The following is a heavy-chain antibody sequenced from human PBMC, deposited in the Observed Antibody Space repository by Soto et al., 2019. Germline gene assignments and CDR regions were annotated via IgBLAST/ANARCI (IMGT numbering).Heavy chain of an antibody. D-gene: IGHD3-22*01. J-gene: IGHJ4*02. Sequence: VGSLRLSCAASGFTFSTYSMNWVRQAPGKGLEWVSYISSSSSTIFYTDSVKGRFTVSRDNAKNSLYLQMNSLRAEDTAVYYCERPTYYYDSSGPTAYWGQGTLVTVSS. CDR2: ISSSSSTI. CDR1: GFTFSTYS. CDR3: ERPTYYYDSSGPTAY. V-gene: IGHV3-48*01.